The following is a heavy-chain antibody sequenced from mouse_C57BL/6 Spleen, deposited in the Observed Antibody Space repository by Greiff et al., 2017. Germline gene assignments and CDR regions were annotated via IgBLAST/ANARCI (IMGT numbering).Heavy chain of an antibody. CDR1: GYAFSSSW. D-gene: IGHD6-1*01. CDR2: IYPGDGDT. CDR3: ASQPGYYAMDY. V-gene: IGHV1-82*01. Sequence: QVQLQQSGPELVKPGASVKISCKASGYAFSSSWMNWVKQRPGKGLEWIGRIYPGDGDTNYNGKFTGKATLTADKSSSTAYRQLSSLTSEDSAVYFCASQPGYYAMDYWGQGTSVTVSS. J-gene: IGHJ4*01.